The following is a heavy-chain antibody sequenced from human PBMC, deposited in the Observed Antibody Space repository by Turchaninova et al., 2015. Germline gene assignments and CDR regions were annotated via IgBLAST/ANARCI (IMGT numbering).Heavy chain of an antibody. Sequence: QITLKESGPTLVKPTQTLTLTCTFSGFSLSTSGVGVGWIRQPPGKDLEWLALIYWVDAKRYSPSLKSRLTITKDTSKNPVVLTMTNMDPVDTATYYCAHRMGYCSSTSCYAAGPDAFDIWGQGTMVTVSS. V-gene: IGHV2-5*02. D-gene: IGHD2-2*01. CDR1: GFSLSTSGVG. CDR2: IYWVDAK. CDR3: AHRMGYCSSTSCYAAGPDAFDI. J-gene: IGHJ3*02.